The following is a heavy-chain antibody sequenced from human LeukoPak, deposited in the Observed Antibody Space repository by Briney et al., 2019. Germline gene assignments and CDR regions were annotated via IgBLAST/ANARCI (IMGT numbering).Heavy chain of an antibody. CDR2: ISPDGGNT. Sequence: GSLRLSCSASGFTFSSYAMHWVRQAPGKGPEYVSAISPDGGNTYYADSVKGRFSISRDNSKNTLYLQMSSLRPEDTAVYYCVPKGTEGYWGQGTLVTVSS. V-gene: IGHV3-64D*06. CDR3: VPKGTEGY. J-gene: IGHJ4*02. CDR1: GFTFSSYA.